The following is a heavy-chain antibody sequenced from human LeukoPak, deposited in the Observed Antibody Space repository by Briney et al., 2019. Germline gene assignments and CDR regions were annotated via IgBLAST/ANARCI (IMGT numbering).Heavy chain of an antibody. CDR2: IYTGGNT. V-gene: IGHV3-23*03. CDR1: GFTFSSYA. D-gene: IGHD3-10*01. Sequence: GGSLRLSCAASGFTFSSYAMSWVRQAPGRGLEWVSVIYTGGNTYYSDSVRGRFAISRDNSKNTLYLQMNSLRAEDTAIYYCTRMSYYDGSGSSFDYWGQGTLVAVSS. J-gene: IGHJ4*02. CDR3: TRMSYYDGSGSSFDY.